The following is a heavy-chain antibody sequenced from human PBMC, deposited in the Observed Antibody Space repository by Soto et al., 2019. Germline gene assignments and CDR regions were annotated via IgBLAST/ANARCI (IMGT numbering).Heavy chain of an antibody. J-gene: IGHJ2*01. Sequence: GKGLEWMSSISSSGGSIYYADSVKCRFTVSRDNAKNSLYLQMNSRRAEDTAVYYCASFLFQAEDGIRCSVPVSAFLLNRSSDL. V-gene: IGHV3-48*03. CDR3: ASFLFQAEDGIRCSVPVSAFLLNRSSDL. D-gene: IGHD3-10*02. CDR2: ISSSGGSI.